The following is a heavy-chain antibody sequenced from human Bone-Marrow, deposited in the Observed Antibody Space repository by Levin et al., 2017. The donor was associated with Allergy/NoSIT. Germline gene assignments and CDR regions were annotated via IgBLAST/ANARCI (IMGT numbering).Heavy chain of an antibody. Sequence: GESLKISCKASGYTFTSYYMHWVRQAPGQGLEWMGLINPSGGSASYAQKFQGRLTMTRDTSTSTVYMELSSLRSEDTAVYYCARAVFGDYFGSGSYYTSYYFDYWGQGTLVTVSS. J-gene: IGHJ4*02. V-gene: IGHV1-46*01. CDR3: ARAVFGDYFGSGSYYTSYYFDY. CDR2: INPSGGSA. D-gene: IGHD3-10*01. CDR1: GYTFTSYY.